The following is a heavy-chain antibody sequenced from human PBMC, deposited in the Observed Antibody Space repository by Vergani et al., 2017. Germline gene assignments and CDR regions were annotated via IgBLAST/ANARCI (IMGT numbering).Heavy chain of an antibody. CDR2: IYYSGST. Sequence: QLQLQESGPGLVKPSETLSLTCTVSGGSISSSSYYWGWIRQPPGKGLEWIGRIYYSGSTYYNPSLKGRVTISVDTSKNQLSLKLSSVTAADTAVYYCARQRGIAAADYGMDVWGQGTTVTVSS. J-gene: IGHJ6*02. D-gene: IGHD6-13*01. CDR1: GGSISSSSYY. V-gene: IGHV4-39*01. CDR3: ARQRGIAAADYGMDV.